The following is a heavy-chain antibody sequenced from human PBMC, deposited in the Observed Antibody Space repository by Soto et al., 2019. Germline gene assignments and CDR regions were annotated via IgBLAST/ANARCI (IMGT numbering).Heavy chain of an antibody. J-gene: IGHJ4*02. V-gene: IGHV3-21*01. CDR3: ARITESSGWSPLNPSYFDY. CDR1: GFTFSSYS. Sequence: GGSLRLSCAASGFTFSSYSMNWVRQAPGKGLEWVSSISSSSSYIYYADSVKGRFTISRDNAKNSLYLQMNSLRAEDTAVYYCARITESSGWSPLNPSYFDYWGQGTLVTVSS. CDR2: ISSSSSYI. D-gene: IGHD6-19*01.